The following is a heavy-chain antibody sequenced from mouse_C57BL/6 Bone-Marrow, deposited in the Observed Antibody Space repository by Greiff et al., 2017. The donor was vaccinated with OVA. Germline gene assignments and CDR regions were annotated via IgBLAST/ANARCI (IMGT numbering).Heavy chain of an antibody. D-gene: IGHD1-1*01. CDR3: ARWDNYYGKDYFDY. Sequence: VKLVESGPELVKPGASVKLSCKASGYTFTSYDINWVKQRPGQGLEWIGWIYPRDGSTKYNEKFKGKATLTVDTSSSTAYMELHSLTSEDSAVYFCARWDNYYGKDYFDYWGQGTTLTVSS. CDR1: GYTFTSYD. V-gene: IGHV1-85*01. J-gene: IGHJ2*01. CDR2: IYPRDGST.